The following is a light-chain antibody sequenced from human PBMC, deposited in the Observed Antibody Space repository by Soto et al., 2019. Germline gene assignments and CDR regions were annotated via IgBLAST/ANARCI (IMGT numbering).Light chain of an antibody. CDR2: EAS. CDR3: QQSHSPPGT. Sequence: DIHMTQSPSSLSASVGDRVTITCRASQSINIYLNWYQRRPGQAPNLLIYEASTLQSGVPSRFSGSGSGTNFTLAISSLQREDSATYYWQQSHSPPGTFGQGTKVEIK. V-gene: IGKV1-39*01. J-gene: IGKJ1*01. CDR1: QSINIY.